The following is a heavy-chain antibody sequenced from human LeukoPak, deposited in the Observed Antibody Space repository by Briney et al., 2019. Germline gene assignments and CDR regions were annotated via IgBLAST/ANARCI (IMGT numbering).Heavy chain of an antibody. Sequence: SETLSLTCTVSGDSISSYYWSWIRQPPGKGLEWIGYIYYSGSTNYNPSLKSRVTISVDTSKNQFSLKLSSVTAADTAVYYCARAQARRRGVVHDYWGQGTLVTVSS. CDR1: GDSISSYY. V-gene: IGHV4-59*01. CDR3: ARAQARRRGVVHDY. D-gene: IGHD2-2*01. CDR2: IYYSGST. J-gene: IGHJ4*02.